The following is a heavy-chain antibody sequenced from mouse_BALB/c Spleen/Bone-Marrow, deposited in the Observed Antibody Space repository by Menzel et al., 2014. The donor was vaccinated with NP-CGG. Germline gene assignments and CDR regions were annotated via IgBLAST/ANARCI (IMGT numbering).Heavy chain of an antibody. J-gene: IGHJ2*01. CDR3: SRRAAYYFDY. CDR1: GYTFTSYP. V-gene: IGHV1-4*01. CDR2: INPSSGYT. D-gene: IGHD3-3*01. Sequence: QLQQSGAELARPGASVWLSCKASGYTFTSYPMNWVKQRPGQGLEWIGYINPSSGYTNYNQKFKDKATLTADKSSSTAYMQLSSLTTEDSAVYYCSRRAAYYFDYWGQGTTLTVSS.